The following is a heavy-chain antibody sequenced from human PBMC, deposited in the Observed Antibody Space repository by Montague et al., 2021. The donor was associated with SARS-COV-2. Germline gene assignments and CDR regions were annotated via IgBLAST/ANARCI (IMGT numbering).Heavy chain of an antibody. CDR1: AGSISSYY. CDR2: VNNNGST. CDR3: ARAENACFIGNCVNYFDI. J-gene: IGHJ4*02. D-gene: IGHD1-1*01. V-gene: IGHV4-59*01. Sequence: SETLSLTCTVSAGSISSYYCSWIRQPPGKGLEWIGYVNNNGSTKYNPSLKSRVTMSVDTTKNRFSLSLSSLTAADTAVYYCARAENACFIGNCVNYFDIWGQGALVTVSS.